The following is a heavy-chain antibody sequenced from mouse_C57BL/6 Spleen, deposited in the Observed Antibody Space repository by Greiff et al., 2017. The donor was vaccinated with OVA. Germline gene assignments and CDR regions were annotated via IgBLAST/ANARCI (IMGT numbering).Heavy chain of an antibody. CDR3: ASGADQGTNYSDD. Sequence: VQLQQSGAELVKPGTSVKVSCKASGYAFTNYWMDWVKQRPGQGLEWIGLINPGGGGTNYNEKFKGKATLTADKSSSTAYMQLRSLTSEDSAVSFWASGADQGTNYSDDWGKGTTLTVSS. D-gene: IGHD3-2*02. CDR1: GYAFTNYW. V-gene: IGHV1-54*01. CDR2: INPGGGGT. J-gene: IGHJ2*01.